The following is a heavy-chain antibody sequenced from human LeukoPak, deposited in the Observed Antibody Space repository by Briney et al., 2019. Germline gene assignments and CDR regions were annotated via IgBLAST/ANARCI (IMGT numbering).Heavy chain of an antibody. D-gene: IGHD3-16*01. J-gene: IGHJ5*02. Sequence: SETLSLTCTVSGYSINSDSYWGWIRQPPGKGLEWIGTIYHSGSTYYNPSLRGRVTISVDKSKSQFSLDLSSVTAADTAVYYCAREIPIPKILLVRGWFYPWGQGTLVTVSS. CDR1: GYSINSDSY. V-gene: IGHV4-38-2*02. CDR3: AREIPIPKILLVRGWFYP. CDR2: IYHSGST.